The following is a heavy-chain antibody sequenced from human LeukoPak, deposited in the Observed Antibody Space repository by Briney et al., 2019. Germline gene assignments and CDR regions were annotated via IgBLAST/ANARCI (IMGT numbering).Heavy chain of an antibody. D-gene: IGHD3-10*01. V-gene: IGHV3-23*01. J-gene: IGHJ1*01. Sequence: GGSLRLSCAASGFTFSNYAMSWVRQAPGKGLEWVSSLSPNGGSTYHADSVKGRFTISRDNSKNTLYLQMNSLRAEDTAIYYCAKLRFGSGTYYPYFQDWGQGTLVSVSS. CDR2: LSPNGGST. CDR1: GFTFSNYA. CDR3: AKLRFGSGTYYPYFQD.